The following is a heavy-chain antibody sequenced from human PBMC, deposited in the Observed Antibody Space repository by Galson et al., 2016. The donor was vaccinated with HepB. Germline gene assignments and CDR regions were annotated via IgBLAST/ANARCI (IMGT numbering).Heavy chain of an antibody. J-gene: IGHJ4*02. CDR3: ARHPRVLGNWYYFDY. D-gene: IGHD1-1*01. V-gene: IGHV4-39*01. CDR1: GGSITINSYH. CDR2: IHHGGTT. Sequence: LSLTCTVSGGSITINSYHWGWIRQAPGKGLDWIGSIHHGGTTYYNPSLKSRVTISVDTSNNQFSLKVTSVTAADTAVYYCARHPRVLGNWYYFDYWGQGKLVTVSS.